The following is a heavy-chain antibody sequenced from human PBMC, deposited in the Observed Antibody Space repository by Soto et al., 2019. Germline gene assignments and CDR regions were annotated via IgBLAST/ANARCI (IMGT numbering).Heavy chain of an antibody. CDR2: INPNSGGT. CDR1: GYTFTGYY. CDR3: ARDSKDTVTTFEWFDRFDP. Sequence: QVQLVQSGAEVKKPGASVKVSCKASGYTFTGYYMHWVRQAPGQGLEWMGWINPNSGGTNYAQKFQGRVTMTRDTSLSTAYMELSRLRSDDTAVYYCARDSKDTVTTFEWFDRFDPWGQGTLVTVSS. J-gene: IGHJ5*02. V-gene: IGHV1-2*02. D-gene: IGHD4-17*01.